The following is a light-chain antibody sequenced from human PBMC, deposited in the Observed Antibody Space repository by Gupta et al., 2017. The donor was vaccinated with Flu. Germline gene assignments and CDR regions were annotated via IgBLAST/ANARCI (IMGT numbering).Light chain of an antibody. Sequence: SDVGGYNYVSCYQQHPGKAPKLMIYDVSNRPSGVSNRFSGSKSGNTASLTISGLQAEDEADYYCSSYTSSSTLDVVFGGGTKLTVL. J-gene: IGLJ2*01. CDR2: DVS. CDR3: SSYTSSSTLDVV. V-gene: IGLV2-14*04. CDR1: SDVGGYNY.